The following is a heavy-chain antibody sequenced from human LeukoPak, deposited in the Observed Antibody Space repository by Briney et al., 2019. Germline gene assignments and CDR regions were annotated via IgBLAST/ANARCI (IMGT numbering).Heavy chain of an antibody. CDR2: INPNSGGI. V-gene: IGHV1-2*02. Sequence: ASVKVSCKASGYTFTGYFMHWVRQAPGQGLEWMGWINPNSGGINFAQKFQGRVTMTRDTSISTAYMELSRLRSDDRAVYYCATGIAVAGYDYWGQGTLVTVSS. CDR1: GYTFTGYF. CDR3: ATGIAVAGYDY. D-gene: IGHD6-19*01. J-gene: IGHJ4*02.